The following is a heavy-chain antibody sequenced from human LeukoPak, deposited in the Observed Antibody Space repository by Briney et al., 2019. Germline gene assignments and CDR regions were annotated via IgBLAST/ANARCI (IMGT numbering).Heavy chain of an antibody. CDR3: ARQGITIFGVVREFDY. V-gene: IGHV1-46*01. CDR1: GYTFTSYY. D-gene: IGHD3-3*01. Sequence: ASVKVSCKASGYTFTSYYMHWVRQAPGQGLEWMGIINPSGGSTSYAQKFQGRVTMTRDMSTSTVYTELSSLRSEDTAVYYCARQGITIFGVVREFDYWGQGTLVTVSS. J-gene: IGHJ4*02. CDR2: INPSGGST.